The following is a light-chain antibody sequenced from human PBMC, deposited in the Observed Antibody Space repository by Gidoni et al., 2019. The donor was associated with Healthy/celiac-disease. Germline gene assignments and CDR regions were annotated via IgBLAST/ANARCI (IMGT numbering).Light chain of an antibody. J-gene: IGKJ2*01. V-gene: IGKV4-1*01. CDR2: WAS. Sequence: DIVMTQSPDFLAVSLGERATINCKSSQSVLYSSNNKNYLAWYQQKPGQPPKLLIYWASTRESGVPDRFSGSGSGTDFTLTISSLQAEDVAVYYCQQCYSTPDTFGQGTKLEIK. CDR1: QSVLYSSNNKNY. CDR3: QQCYSTPDT.